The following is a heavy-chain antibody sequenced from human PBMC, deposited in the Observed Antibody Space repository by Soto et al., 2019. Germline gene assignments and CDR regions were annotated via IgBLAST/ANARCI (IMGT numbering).Heavy chain of an antibody. CDR3: ASWTPQSGVSIAALFRFGEFSY. CDR1: GGSISSYF. CDR2: IYYSGRT. D-gene: IGHD3-10*01. V-gene: IGHV4-59*01. Sequence: PSKTLSLTYTVSGGSISSYFWSWIRQPPGKGLEFIGYIYYSGRTNYNPSPKSRVTISVDTSKNQFSLKLSSVTAADTAVYYCASWTPQSGVSIAALFRFGEFSYWGQGTLVTVSS. J-gene: IGHJ4*02.